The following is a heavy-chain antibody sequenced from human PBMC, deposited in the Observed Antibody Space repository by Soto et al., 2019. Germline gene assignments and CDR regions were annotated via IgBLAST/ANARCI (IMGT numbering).Heavy chain of an antibody. CDR1: GFTFSDYS. J-gene: IGHJ4*02. D-gene: IGHD6-19*01. V-gene: IGHV3-48*01. CDR3: ARDRGYSSGWYYFDY. Sequence: EVQLVESGGGLVQPGGSLRLSCVASGFTFSDYSMNWVRQAPGKGLEWVSYITSSSSTIYSADSVTGRFTISRGNAKNSLYLQMNSLRAEDTAVYYCARDRGYSSGWYYFDYWGQGTLVTVSS. CDR2: ITSSSSTI.